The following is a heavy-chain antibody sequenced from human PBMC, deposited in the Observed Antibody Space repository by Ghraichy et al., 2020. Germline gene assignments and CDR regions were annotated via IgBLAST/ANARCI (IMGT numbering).Heavy chain of an antibody. D-gene: IGHD1-20*01. CDR1: GDSVSSNSAA. CDR2: TYYRSKWYN. CDR3: ARDPTEYNWNPYYYYGMDV. J-gene: IGHJ6*02. V-gene: IGHV6-1*01. Sequence: SQTLSLTCAISGDSVSSNSAAWNWIRQSPSRGLEWLGRTYYRSKWYNDYAVSVKSRITINPDTSKNQFSLQLNSVTPEDTAVYYCARDPTEYNWNPYYYYGMDVWGQGTTVTVSS.